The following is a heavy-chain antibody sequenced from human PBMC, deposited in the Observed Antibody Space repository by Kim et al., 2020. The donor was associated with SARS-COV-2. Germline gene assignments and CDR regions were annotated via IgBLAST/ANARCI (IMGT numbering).Heavy chain of an antibody. D-gene: IGHD3-9*01. CDR3: AKDERGGILTGYNVREVDAFDI. J-gene: IGHJ3*02. V-gene: IGHV3-23*01. Sequence: GGSLRLSCAASGFTFSSYAMSWVRQAPGKGLEWVSAISGSGGSTYYADSVKGRFTISRDNSKNTLYLQMNSLRAEDTAVYYCAKDERGGILTGYNVREVDAFDIWGQGTMVTVSS. CDR2: ISGSGGST. CDR1: GFTFSSYA.